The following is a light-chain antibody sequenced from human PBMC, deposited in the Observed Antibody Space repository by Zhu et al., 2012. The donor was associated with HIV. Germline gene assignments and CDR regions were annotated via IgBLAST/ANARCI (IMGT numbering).Light chain of an antibody. CDR2: DAS. CDR3: QHRSNWPPLT. V-gene: IGKV3-11*01. CDR1: QSISRY. J-gene: IGKJ4*01. Sequence: VLTQSPATLSLSPGESATLSCRASQSISRYLVWYQQKPGQAPRPLIYDASNRATGTPARFSGSGSGTDFTLTISSLEPEDFAVYFCQHRSNWPPLTFGGGTKVEIK.